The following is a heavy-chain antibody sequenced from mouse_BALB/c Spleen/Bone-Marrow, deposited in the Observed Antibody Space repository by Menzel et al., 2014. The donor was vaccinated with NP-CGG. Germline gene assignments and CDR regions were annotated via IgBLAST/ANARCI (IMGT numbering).Heavy chain of an antibody. CDR3: AREGNYFDY. CDR2: IWGDGIT. CDR1: GFSLTVYG. J-gene: IGHJ2*01. V-gene: IGHV2-6-7*01. Sequence: VMLVESGPGLVAPSPSLSITCTVSGFSLTVYGVNWVRQPPGKGLEWLGMIWGDGITDYNSAFKSRLSISKDDSKSQVFLRMNSLQTDDTAKYYCAREGNYFDYWGQGTTLTVSS.